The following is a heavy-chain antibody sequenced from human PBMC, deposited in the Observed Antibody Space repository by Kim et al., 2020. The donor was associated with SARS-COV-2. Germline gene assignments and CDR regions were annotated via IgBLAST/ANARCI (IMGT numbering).Heavy chain of an antibody. CDR1: GGSFSGYY. D-gene: IGHD4-17*01. CDR3: ARRTPSDYGDYVLSV. CDR2: INHSGST. V-gene: IGHV4-34*01. Sequence: SETLSLTCAVYGGSFSGYYWSWIRQPPGKGLEWIGEINHSGSTNYNPSLKSRVTISVDTSKNQFSLKLSSVTAADTAVYYCARRTPSDYGDYVLSVWGQGTTVTVSS. J-gene: IGHJ6*02.